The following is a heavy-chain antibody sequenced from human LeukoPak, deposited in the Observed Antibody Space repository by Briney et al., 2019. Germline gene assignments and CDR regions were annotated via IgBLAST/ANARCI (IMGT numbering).Heavy chain of an antibody. CDR2: ISSNGGST. CDR3: ARRGSSGYYLDY. Sequence: GGSLRLSCAASGFTFSSYAMHWVRQAPGKGLEYVSAISSNGGSTYYANSVKGRFTISRDNSENTLYLQMGSLRAEDMAVYYCARRGSSGYYLDYWGQGTLVTVSS. V-gene: IGHV3-64*01. CDR1: GFTFSSYA. D-gene: IGHD3-22*01. J-gene: IGHJ4*02.